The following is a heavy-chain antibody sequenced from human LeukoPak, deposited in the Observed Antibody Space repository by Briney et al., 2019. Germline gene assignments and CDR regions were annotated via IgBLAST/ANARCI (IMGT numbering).Heavy chain of an antibody. CDR1: GYTFTGYD. D-gene: IGHD1-26*01. CDR2: INPNSGGT. Sequence: ASVKVSCKASGYTFTGYDMHWVRQAPGQGLEWMGWINPNSGGTNYAQKVQGRVTMTRDTSISTAYMELSRLSSDDTAVHYCARDAGGLILYYSYYTDVWGKGTTVTVSS. CDR3: ARDAGGLILYYSYYTDV. V-gene: IGHV1-2*02. J-gene: IGHJ6*03.